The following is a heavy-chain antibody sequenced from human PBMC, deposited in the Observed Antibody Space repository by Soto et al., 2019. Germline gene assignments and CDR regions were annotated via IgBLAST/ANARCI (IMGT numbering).Heavy chain of an antibody. CDR2: INHSGST. J-gene: IGHJ6*03. V-gene: IGHV4-34*01. Sequence: QVQLQQWGAGLLKPSETLSLTCAVYGGSFSGYYWSWIRQPPGKGLEWIGEINHSGSTNYNPSLKSRVTISVDTSKNQFSLKLSSVTAADTAVYYCARGHSGGYYYYMHVWGKGTTVTISS. CDR3: ARGHSGGYYYYMHV. CDR1: GGSFSGYY. D-gene: IGHD2-21*01.